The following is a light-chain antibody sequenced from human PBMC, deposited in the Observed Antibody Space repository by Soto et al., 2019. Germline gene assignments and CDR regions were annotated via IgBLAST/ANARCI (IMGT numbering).Light chain of an antibody. CDR3: CSYAGSYTSL. CDR2: DVT. CDR1: NSDVGGYNY. Sequence: QSALTQPRSMSGSPGQSVTISCTGTNSDVGGYNYVSWYQRHPGKAPKLMIYDVTKRPSGVPDRVSGSKSGNTASLTISGLQAEDEGDYYCCSYAGSYTSLFGGGTKLTVL. J-gene: IGLJ2*01. V-gene: IGLV2-11*01.